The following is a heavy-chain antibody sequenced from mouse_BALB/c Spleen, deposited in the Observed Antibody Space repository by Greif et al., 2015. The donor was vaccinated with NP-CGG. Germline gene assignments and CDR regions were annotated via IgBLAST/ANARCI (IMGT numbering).Heavy chain of an antibody. CDR1: GDSITSGY. Sequence: EVKLVESGPSLVKPSQTLSLTCSVTGDSITSGYWNWIRKFPGNKLEYMGYISYSGSTYYNPSLKSRISITRDTSKNXYYLQVNSVATEDAATYYCARSTYYRFAYWGQGTLVTVSA. CDR2: ISYSGST. CDR3: ARSTYYRFAY. J-gene: IGHJ3*01. V-gene: IGHV3-8*02. D-gene: IGHD2-12*01.